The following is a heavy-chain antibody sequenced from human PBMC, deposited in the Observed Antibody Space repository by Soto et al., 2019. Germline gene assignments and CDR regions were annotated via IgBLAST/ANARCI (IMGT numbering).Heavy chain of an antibody. CDR1: GYTFTSNG. Sequence: ASVKVSCKASGYTFTSNGISWVRQAPGQGLEWMGWMNPYSGNTSYAQKFQGRVTMTRNTSISTAYMELSSLRSEDTAVYYCARGDGGYAGLTYYYYYYMDVWGKGTTVTVSS. V-gene: IGHV1-8*02. D-gene: IGHD5-12*01. CDR2: MNPYSGNT. CDR3: ARGDGGYAGLTYYYYYYMDV. J-gene: IGHJ6*03.